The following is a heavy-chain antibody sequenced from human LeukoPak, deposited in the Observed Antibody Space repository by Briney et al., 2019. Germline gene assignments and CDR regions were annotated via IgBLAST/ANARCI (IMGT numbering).Heavy chain of an antibody. Sequence: SETLSLTCTVSGGSISSSSYYWGWIRQPPGKGLEWIGSIYYSGSTYYNPSLKSRVTISVDTSKNQFSLKLSSVTAADTAVYYCARGLSNYYYGLDYWGQGTLVTVSS. CDR1: GGSISSSSYY. D-gene: IGHD3-22*01. CDR3: ARGLSNYYYGLDY. CDR2: IYYSGST. V-gene: IGHV4-39*07. J-gene: IGHJ4*02.